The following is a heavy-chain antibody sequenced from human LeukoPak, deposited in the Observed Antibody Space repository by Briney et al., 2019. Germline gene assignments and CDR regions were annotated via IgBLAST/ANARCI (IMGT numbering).Heavy chain of an antibody. CDR1: GFNFSTYA. Sequence: GGSLRLSCAASGFNFSTYAMSWVRQAPGKGLEWVGLIRDSGEAFYADFARGRFAISRDESENTLYLQMNSLRVEDTAVYFCARDRAANQDWVEFDPWGQGTPVIVSS. D-gene: IGHD3/OR15-3a*01. CDR2: IRDSGEA. J-gene: IGHJ5*02. V-gene: IGHV3-23*01. CDR3: ARDRAANQDWVEFDP.